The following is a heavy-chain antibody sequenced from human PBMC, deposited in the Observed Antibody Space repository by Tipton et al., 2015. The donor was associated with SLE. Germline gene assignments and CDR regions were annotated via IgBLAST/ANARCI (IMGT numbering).Heavy chain of an antibody. CDR3: ARDRGGTYFFDF. D-gene: IGHD2-15*01. CDR2: IYYSGST. CDR1: GGSISSYY. V-gene: IGHV4-59*12. J-gene: IGHJ4*02. Sequence: TLSLTCTVSGGSISSYYWSWIRQPPGKGLEWIGYIYYSGSTNYNPSLKSRVTISVDTPKNQFSLKLSSVTAADTAVYYCARDRGGTYFFDFWGQGTLVTVSS.